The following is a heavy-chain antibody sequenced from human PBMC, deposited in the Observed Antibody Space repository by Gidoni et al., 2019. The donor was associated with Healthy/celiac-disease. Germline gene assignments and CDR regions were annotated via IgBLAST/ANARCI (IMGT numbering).Heavy chain of an antibody. D-gene: IGHD3-10*01. CDR3: ARDMYYYGSGSYYGRWDYFDY. V-gene: IGHV3-30-3*01. CDR2: ISYDGSNK. CDR1: GFPFSSYA. Sequence: QVQLVESGGGVVQPGRSLRLSCAASGFPFSSYAMHWVRQAPGKGLEWVAVISYDGSNKYYADSVKGRFTISRDNSKNTLYLQMNSLRAEDTAVYYCARDMYYYGSGSYYGRWDYFDYWGQGTLVTVSS. J-gene: IGHJ4*02.